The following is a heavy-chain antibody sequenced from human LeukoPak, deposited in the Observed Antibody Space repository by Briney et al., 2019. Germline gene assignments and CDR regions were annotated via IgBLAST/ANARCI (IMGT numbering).Heavy chain of an antibody. CDR1: GGSFSGYY. J-gene: IGHJ4*02. CDR3: VRLQGGGSYRNFDY. CDR2: INHSGST. D-gene: IGHD3-16*02. V-gene: IGHV4-34*01. Sequence: SETLSLTCAVYGGSFSGYYWSWIRQPPGKGLEWIGEINHSGSTNYNPSLKSRVTISVDTSKNQFSLRLSSVTAADTAVYYCVRLQGGGSYRNFDYWGQGTLVTVSS.